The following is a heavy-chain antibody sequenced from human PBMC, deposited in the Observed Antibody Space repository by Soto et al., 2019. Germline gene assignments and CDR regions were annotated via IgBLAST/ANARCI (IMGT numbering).Heavy chain of an antibody. CDR1: GYTFTSYA. CDR3: ARVTWGATMNYYYYYGMDV. J-gene: IGHJ6*02. CDR2: INAGNGNT. Sequence: VASVKVSCKASGYTFTSYAMHWVRQAPGQRLEWMGWINAGNGNTKYSQKFQGRVTITRDTSASTAYMELSSLRSEDTAVYYCARVTWGATMNYYYYYGMDVWGQGTTVTVSS. V-gene: IGHV1-3*01. D-gene: IGHD1-26*01.